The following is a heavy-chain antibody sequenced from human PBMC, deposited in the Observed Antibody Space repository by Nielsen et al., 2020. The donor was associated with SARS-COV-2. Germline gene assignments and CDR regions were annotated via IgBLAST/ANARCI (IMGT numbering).Heavy chain of an antibody. CDR2: ISWNSGSI. CDR3: AKADAFDI. V-gene: IGHV3-9*01. J-gene: IGHJ3*02. CDR1: GFTFDDYA. Sequence: SLKISCSASGFTFDDYAMHWVRQAPGKGLEWVSGISWNSGSIGYADSVKGRFTISRDNAKNSLYLQMNSLRAEDTALYYCAKADAFDIWAKGQWSPSLQ.